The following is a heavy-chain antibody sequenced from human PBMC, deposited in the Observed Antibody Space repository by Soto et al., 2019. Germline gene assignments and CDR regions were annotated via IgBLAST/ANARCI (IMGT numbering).Heavy chain of an antibody. CDR1: GFTFSTYA. Sequence: PWWSMRLACAACGFTFSTYAMSWVRQAPGKGLEWVSAISAGGGSTYYADSVNGRFTISRDNSINMLYLQMNSLRTEDTAVYYCAHPRGYGVFDAYDFWGQGAMLTVSS. CDR3: AHPRGYGVFDAYDF. CDR2: ISAGGGST. D-gene: IGHD4-17*01. V-gene: IGHV3-23*01. J-gene: IGHJ3*01.